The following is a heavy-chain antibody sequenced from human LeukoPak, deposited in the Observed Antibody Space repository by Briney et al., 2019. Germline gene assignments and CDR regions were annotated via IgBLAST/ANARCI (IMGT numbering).Heavy chain of an antibody. J-gene: IGHJ5*02. CDR2: INHSGST. CDR1: GGSFSGYY. V-gene: IGHV4-34*01. D-gene: IGHD6-13*01. Sequence: SETLSLTCAVSGGSFSGYYWSWIRQPPGKGLEWIGEINHSGSTNYNPSLKSRVTISVDTSKNQFSLKLSSVTAADTAVYYCARRWFSGIAAAGTRRRFDPWGQGTLVTVSS. CDR3: ARRWFSGIAAAGTRRRFDP.